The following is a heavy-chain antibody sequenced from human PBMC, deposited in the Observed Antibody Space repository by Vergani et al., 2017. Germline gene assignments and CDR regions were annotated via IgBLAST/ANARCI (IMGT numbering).Heavy chain of an antibody. CDR2: ISSSGSTI. CDR3: ARDKNYYYYMDV. Sequence: EVQLVESGGGLVQPGGSLRLSCAASGFTFSSYEMYWVRQAPGKGLEWVSYISSSGSTIYYADSVKGRFTISRDNAKNSLYLQMNSLRAEDTAVYYCARDKNYYYYMDVWGKGTTVTVSS. J-gene: IGHJ6*03. V-gene: IGHV3-48*03. CDR1: GFTFSSYE.